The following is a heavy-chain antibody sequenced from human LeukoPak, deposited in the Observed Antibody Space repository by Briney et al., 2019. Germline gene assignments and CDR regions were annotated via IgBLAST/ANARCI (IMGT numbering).Heavy chain of an antibody. Sequence: SETLSLTCTVSGGSISSGDYYWSWIRQPAGKGLEWIGRIYTSGSTNYSPSLKSRVTMSVDTSKNQFSLKLSSVTAADTAVYYCARDWFGILTGYYIAWFDPWGQGTLVTVSS. J-gene: IGHJ5*02. CDR1: GGSISSGDYY. V-gene: IGHV4-61*02. CDR2: IYTSGST. CDR3: ARDWFGILTGYYIAWFDP. D-gene: IGHD3-9*01.